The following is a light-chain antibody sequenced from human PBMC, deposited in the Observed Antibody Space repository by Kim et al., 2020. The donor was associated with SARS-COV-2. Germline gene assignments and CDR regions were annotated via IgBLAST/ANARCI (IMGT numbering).Light chain of an antibody. CDR1: NIGSKS. CDR3: QVWDSSSAHVA. Sequence: SYELTQPPSVSVAPGKTARITCGGNNIGSKSVHWYQQKPGQAPVLVIYYDSDRPSGIPERFSGSKSGNTATLTISRVEAGDEADYYCQVWDSSSAHVAFG. V-gene: IGLV3-21*04. CDR2: YDS. J-gene: IGLJ2*01.